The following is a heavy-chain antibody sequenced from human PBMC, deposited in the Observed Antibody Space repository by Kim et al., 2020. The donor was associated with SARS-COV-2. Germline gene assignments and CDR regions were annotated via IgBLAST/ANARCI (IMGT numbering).Heavy chain of an antibody. Sequence: GGSLRLSCSVSGFTFSSYTMHWIRQAPGKGLKYVSGISGDGGNTFYSDSVKGRLTISRDNSKNTLFLQMSSLRPEDTAVYYCVRLSSGWYYDYWGPGTLV. CDR2: ISGDGGNT. D-gene: IGHD6-19*01. CDR1: GFTFSSYT. CDR3: VRLSSGWYYDY. V-gene: IGHV3-64D*06. J-gene: IGHJ4*02.